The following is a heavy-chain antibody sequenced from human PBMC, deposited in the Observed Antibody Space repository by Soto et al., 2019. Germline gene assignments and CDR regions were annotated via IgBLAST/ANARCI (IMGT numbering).Heavy chain of an antibody. CDR3: ARQTTAYYYDSSGNLPHAFAI. V-gene: IGHV1-69*01. Sequence: QVQLVQSVAEVKKPGSSVKVSCKASGGTFSSYAISWVRQAPGQGLEWMGGIIPIFGTANYAQKFQGRVTITADESTSTAYMELSSLRSEDTAVYYCARQTTAYYYDSSGNLPHAFAIWGQGTMVTVSS. CDR2: IIPIFGTA. D-gene: IGHD3-22*01. J-gene: IGHJ3*02. CDR1: GGTFSSYA.